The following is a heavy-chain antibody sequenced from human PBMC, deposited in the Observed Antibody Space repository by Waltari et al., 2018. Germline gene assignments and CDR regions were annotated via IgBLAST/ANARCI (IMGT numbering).Heavy chain of an antibody. Sequence: QVQLQESGPGLVKPSEPLSLTCTVSGYSIRSGYYWGWIRQPPGKGLEWIGSIYHSGSTYYNPSLKSRVTIAVDTSKNQFSLKLSSVTAADTAVYYCARSLYSSSWNDYWGQGTLVTVSS. J-gene: IGHJ4*02. V-gene: IGHV4-38-2*02. CDR3: ARSLYSSSWNDY. CDR1: GYSIRSGYY. CDR2: IYHSGST. D-gene: IGHD6-13*01.